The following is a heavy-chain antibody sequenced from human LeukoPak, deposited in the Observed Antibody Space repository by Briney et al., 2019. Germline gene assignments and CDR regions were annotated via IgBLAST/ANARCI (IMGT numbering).Heavy chain of an antibody. Sequence: SVKVSCKASGGTFSSYAISWVRQAPGQGLEWMGGSIPIFGTANYAQKFQGRVTITADKSTSTAYMELSSLRFEDTAVYYCARAAIVGAFVSYYYMDVWGKGTTVTISS. CDR1: GGTFSSYA. CDR3: ARAAIVGAFVSYYYMDV. D-gene: IGHD1-26*01. V-gene: IGHV1-69*06. CDR2: SIPIFGTA. J-gene: IGHJ6*03.